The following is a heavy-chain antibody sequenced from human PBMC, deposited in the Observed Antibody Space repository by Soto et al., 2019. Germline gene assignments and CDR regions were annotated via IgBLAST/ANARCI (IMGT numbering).Heavy chain of an antibody. Sequence: GGSLRLSCAASGFTFDDYAMHWVRQAPGKGLEWVSGISWNSGLIGYVDSVKGRFTISRDNAKNSLYLQMNSLRAEDTAVYYCTKDKVVGATLYFFDYWGQGXLVTVSS. D-gene: IGHD1-26*01. J-gene: IGHJ4*02. CDR1: GFTFDDYA. CDR3: TKDKVVGATLYFFDY. CDR2: ISWNSGLI. V-gene: IGHV3-9*01.